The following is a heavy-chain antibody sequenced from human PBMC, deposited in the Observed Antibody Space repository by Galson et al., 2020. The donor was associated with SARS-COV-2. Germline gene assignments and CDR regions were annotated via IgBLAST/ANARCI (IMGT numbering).Heavy chain of an antibody. CDR1: GYTFINYD. V-gene: IGHV1-8*01. CDR2: VNPYNGKS. CDR3: ARGGDFDY. J-gene: IGHJ4*02. D-gene: IGHD3-16*01. Sequence: GSLRLSCTTSGYTFINYDINWVRQVAGQGLEWVGWVNPYNGKSVSAQKFQGRVTMTTSTLTGTAYMELSGLKSEDTAVYFCARGGDFDYWGQGTLISVSS.